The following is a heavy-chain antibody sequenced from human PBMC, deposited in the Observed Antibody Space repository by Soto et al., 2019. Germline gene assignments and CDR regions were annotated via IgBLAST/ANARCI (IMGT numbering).Heavy chain of an antibody. V-gene: IGHV4-34*01. CDR3: RADIVATIKEVDY. D-gene: IGHD5-12*01. J-gene: IGHJ4*02. CDR2: INHSGST. CDR1: GGSFSGYY. Sequence: QVQLQQWGAGLLKPSETLSLTCAVYGGSFSGYYWSWIRQPPGKGLEWIGEINHSGSTNYNPSLKSRVTISVDTSTNQFSLKLSSVTAAATAVYYCRADIVATIKEVDYWGQGTLVTVSS.